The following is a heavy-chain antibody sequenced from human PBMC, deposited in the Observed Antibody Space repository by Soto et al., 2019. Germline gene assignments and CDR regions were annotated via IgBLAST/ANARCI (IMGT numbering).Heavy chain of an antibody. Sequence: QVQLVQSGAEVKKPGSSVKVSCKASGGTFSHYAINWVRQAPGQGLEWMGGIIPIIASATYAQKFQGRVTITADESTTTAYMELSSLTSEDTAGYYCAREGCSSTTCYIPYNWFDPWGQGTLVTVSS. J-gene: IGHJ5*02. D-gene: IGHD2-2*02. CDR2: IIPIIASA. V-gene: IGHV1-69*01. CDR3: AREGCSSTTCYIPYNWFDP. CDR1: GGTFSHYA.